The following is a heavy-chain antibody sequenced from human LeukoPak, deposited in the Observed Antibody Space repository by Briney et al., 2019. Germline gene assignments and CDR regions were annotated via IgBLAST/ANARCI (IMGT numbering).Heavy chain of an antibody. CDR2: ISAYNGNT. D-gene: IGHD3-3*01. CDR3: VRELVDFWSGYYTGFDY. Sequence: ASVKVSCKASGYTFTSYGISWVRQAPGQGLEWMGWISAYNGNTNYAQKLQGRVTMTTDTSTSTAYMELRSLRSDDTAVYYCVRELVDFWSGYYTGFDYWGQGTLVTVSS. CDR1: GYTFTSYG. V-gene: IGHV1-18*01. J-gene: IGHJ4*02.